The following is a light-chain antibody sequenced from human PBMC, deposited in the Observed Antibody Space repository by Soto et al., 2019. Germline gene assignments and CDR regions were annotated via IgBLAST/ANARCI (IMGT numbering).Light chain of an antibody. V-gene: IGLV2-23*01. CDR1: SSDVGSYNL. Sequence: QSALTQPASVSGSPGQSITISCTGTSSDVGSYNLVSWYQQHPGKAPKLMIYEGSKRPSGVSNRFSGSKSGNTASLTISGLQAEDEADYYCCSYAGSFGVVFGGGTKLTVL. CDR2: EGS. CDR3: CSYAGSFGVV. J-gene: IGLJ2*01.